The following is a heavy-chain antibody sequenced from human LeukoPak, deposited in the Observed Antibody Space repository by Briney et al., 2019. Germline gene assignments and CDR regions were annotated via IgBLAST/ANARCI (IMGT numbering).Heavy chain of an antibody. D-gene: IGHD2-15*01. CDR2: ISYDGSNK. V-gene: IGHV3-30*03. CDR3: ARDPRNVGLAP. Sequence: GGSLRLSCAASGFTFSSYGMHWVRQAPGKGLEWVAVISYDGSNKYYADSVKGRFTISRDNSKNTLYLQMNSLRAEGTAVYYCARDPRNVGLAPWGQGTLVTVSS. CDR1: GFTFSSYG. J-gene: IGHJ5*02.